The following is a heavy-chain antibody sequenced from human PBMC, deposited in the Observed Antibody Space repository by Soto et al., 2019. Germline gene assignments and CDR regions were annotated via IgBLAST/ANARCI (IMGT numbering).Heavy chain of an antibody. CDR2: ISYDGSNK. V-gene: IGHV3-30-3*01. D-gene: IGHD4-17*01. CDR1: GFTFSSYA. CDR3: ERARLGDGDYLY. J-gene: IGHJ4*02. Sequence: QVQLVESGGGVVQPGRSLRLSCAASGFTFSSYAMHWVRQAPGKGLEWVAVISYDGSNKYYADSVKGRFTISRDNSKNTLYLQMNSLRAEDKAVYYCERARLGDGDYLYWGQGTLVTVSS.